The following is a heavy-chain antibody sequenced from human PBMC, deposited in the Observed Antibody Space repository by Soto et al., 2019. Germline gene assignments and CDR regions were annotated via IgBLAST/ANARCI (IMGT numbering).Heavy chain of an antibody. Sequence: QVQLQQWGAGLLKPSETLSLTCAVYGGSFSGYYWSWIRQPPGKGLEWIGEINHSGSTNYNPSLKSRVTISVDTSKNQFSLKLSSVTAADTAVYYCARGERFGEGVDYWGQGTLVTVSS. CDR1: GGSFSGYY. D-gene: IGHD3-10*01. V-gene: IGHV4-34*01. J-gene: IGHJ4*02. CDR3: ARGERFGEGVDY. CDR2: INHSGST.